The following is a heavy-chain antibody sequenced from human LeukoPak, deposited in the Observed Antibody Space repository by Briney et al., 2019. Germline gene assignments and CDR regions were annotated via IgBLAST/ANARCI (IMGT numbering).Heavy chain of an antibody. V-gene: IGHV3-7*03. CDR2: IKKDGSQK. D-gene: IGHD1-26*01. CDR1: GFTFSDKW. J-gene: IGHJ5*02. CDR3: ARVGWELLNLHFDP. Sequence: GGSLRLSCVASGFTFSDKWMSWVRQAPGKGPERVASIKKDGSQKYYVDSVKGRFTISRDNAQNSLYLQMNSLRVEDTAIYSCARVGWELLNLHFDPWGQGTLVTVSS.